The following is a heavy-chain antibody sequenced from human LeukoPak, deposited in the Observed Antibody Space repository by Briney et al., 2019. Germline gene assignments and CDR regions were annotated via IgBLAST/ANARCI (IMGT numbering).Heavy chain of an antibody. CDR2: IWYDGSNK. D-gene: IGHD6-19*01. J-gene: IGHJ4*02. Sequence: PGGALRLSCAASGFTFSSYGMYGVRQARGRGREWVAVIWYDGSNKYYADSVKGRFTISRDNSNKTLCLQKHSLRAEDTAVYYCARDPSIAVAGTPDYWGQGTLVTVSS. CDR1: GFTFSSYG. CDR3: ARDPSIAVAGTPDY. V-gene: IGHV3-33*01.